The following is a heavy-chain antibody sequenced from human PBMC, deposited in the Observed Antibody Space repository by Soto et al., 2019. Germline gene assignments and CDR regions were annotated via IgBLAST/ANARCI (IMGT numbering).Heavy chain of an antibody. V-gene: IGHV1-3*01. Sequence: GASVKVSCKASGYTFTSYAMHWVRQAPGQRLEWMGWINAGNGNTKYSQKFQGRVTITRDTSASTAYMELSSLRSEDTAVYYCARDGVVPAADYYYYYMDVWGKGTTVTVSS. D-gene: IGHD2-2*01. CDR2: INAGNGNT. CDR1: GYTFTSYA. J-gene: IGHJ6*03. CDR3: ARDGVVPAADYYYYYMDV.